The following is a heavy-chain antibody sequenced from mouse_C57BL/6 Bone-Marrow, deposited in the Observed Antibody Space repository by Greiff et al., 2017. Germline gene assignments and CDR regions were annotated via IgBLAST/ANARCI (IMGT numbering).Heavy chain of an antibody. J-gene: IGHJ3*01. CDR1: GYTFTGYW. Sequence: QVQLKQSGAELMKPGASVKLSCKATGYTFTGYWIEWVKQRPGHGLEWIGEIVPGSGSTNYNEKFKGKATFTADTSSNTAYMQLSSLTTEDSAIYYCARREYYGSRFAYWGQGTLVTVSA. D-gene: IGHD1-1*01. V-gene: IGHV1-9*01. CDR3: ARREYYGSRFAY. CDR2: IVPGSGST.